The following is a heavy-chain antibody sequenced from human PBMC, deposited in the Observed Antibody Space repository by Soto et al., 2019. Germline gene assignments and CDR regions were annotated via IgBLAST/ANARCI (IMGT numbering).Heavy chain of an antibody. V-gene: IGHV3-30*18. CDR1: GFTFSSYG. CDR2: ISYDGSNK. J-gene: IGHJ4*02. Sequence: QVQLVESGGGVVQPGRSLRLSCAASGFTFSSYGMHWVRQAPGKGLERVAVISYDGSNKYYADSVKGRFTISRDDSKNTLYLQMNSLRAEDTAVYYCAKDLDYWGQGPLVTVSS. CDR3: AKDLDY.